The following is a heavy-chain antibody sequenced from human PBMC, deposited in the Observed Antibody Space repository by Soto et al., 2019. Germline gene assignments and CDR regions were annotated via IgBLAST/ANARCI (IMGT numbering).Heavy chain of an antibody. J-gene: IGHJ5*02. V-gene: IGHV4-34*01. CDR2: ISQSGFT. CDR1: TGTLRGFC. CDR3: ARGLFSSGCYSYFDP. Sequence: LETLCLTWAVFTGTLRGFCWRWIRQNPGKGLEWIGEISQSGFTNYNPSLESRVTLSVDTSKSEFSLHLTSMTAADTALYYCARGLFSSGCYSYFDPWGQGTPVTVSS. D-gene: IGHD6-19*01.